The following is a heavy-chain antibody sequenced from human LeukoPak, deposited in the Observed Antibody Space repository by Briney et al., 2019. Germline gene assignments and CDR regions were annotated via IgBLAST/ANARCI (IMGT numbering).Heavy chain of an antibody. CDR1: GFNFRSYA. J-gene: IGHJ4*02. D-gene: IGHD3-10*01. CDR2: INSRGDTT. CDR3: AKARQDGSGSYGYSAFDY. Sequence: PGGSLRLSCAASGFNFRSYAMTWVRQAPGRGLECVSHINSRGDTTYYADSVKGRFTISRDNSKNTLYLQMNSQRAEDTAVYHCAKARQDGSGSYGYSAFDYWGQGTLVTVSS. V-gene: IGHV3-23*01.